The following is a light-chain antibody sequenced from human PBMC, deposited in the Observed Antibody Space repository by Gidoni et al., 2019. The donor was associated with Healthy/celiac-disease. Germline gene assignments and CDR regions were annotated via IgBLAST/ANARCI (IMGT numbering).Light chain of an antibody. CDR2: KDS. CDR3: QSADSSGTYPV. CDR1: ALQKQY. J-gene: IGLJ2*01. Sequence: SYELTQPPSVSVSPGQTARITCSGDALQKQYAYWYQQKPGQAPVLVIYKDSERPSGIPERFSGSSSVTTVTLTISGVQAEDEADYYCQSADSSGTYPVFGGGTKLTVL. V-gene: IGLV3-25*03.